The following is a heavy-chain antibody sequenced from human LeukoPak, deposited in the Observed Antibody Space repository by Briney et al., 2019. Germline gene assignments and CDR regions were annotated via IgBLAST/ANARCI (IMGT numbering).Heavy chain of an antibody. CDR2: ISSSSTTI. V-gene: IGHV3-48*01. D-gene: IGHD3-10*02. Sequence: GGSLRLSCAASGFTFSSYSMMWVRQAPGRGLKWVSYISSSSTTIHYADSVKGRFTISRDNAKNSVYLQMNSLRAEDTAVYYCAELGITMIGGVWGKGTTVTISS. CDR3: AELGITMIGGV. CDR1: GFTFSSYS. J-gene: IGHJ6*04.